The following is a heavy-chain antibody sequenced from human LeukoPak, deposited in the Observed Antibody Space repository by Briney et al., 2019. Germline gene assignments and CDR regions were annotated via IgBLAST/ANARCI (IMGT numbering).Heavy chain of an antibody. CDR1: GDSISSSNW. J-gene: IGHJ5*01. CDR2: IYHTGTT. D-gene: IGHD2-8*01. V-gene: IGHV4-4*02. CDR3: VSPKTNGWFDS. Sequence: SGTLSLTCAVSGDSISSSNWWNWVRQPPGKGLEWIGEIYHTGTTYYNPSLKSRVTITIDTSKNQFSLKLRSVTAADTAVYYCVSPKTNGWFDSWGQGSLVTVSS.